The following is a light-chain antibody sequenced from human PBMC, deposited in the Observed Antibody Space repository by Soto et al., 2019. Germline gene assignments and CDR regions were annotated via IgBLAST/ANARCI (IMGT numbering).Light chain of an antibody. V-gene: IGKV3-15*01. Sequence: EIVMTQSPATLSVSPGERATLSCSGSQNIGGTLAWYQQKPGQAPRLLFYGASTRATGIPARFSGSGFGTEFTLTISSLQPEDFAVYYCQQFHNWPPITFGGGTKVDIK. CDR1: QNIGGT. CDR2: GAS. J-gene: IGKJ4*01. CDR3: QQFHNWPPIT.